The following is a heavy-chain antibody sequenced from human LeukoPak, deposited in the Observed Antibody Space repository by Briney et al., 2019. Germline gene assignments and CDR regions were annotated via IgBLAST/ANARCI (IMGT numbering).Heavy chain of an antibody. Sequence: GGSLRLSCAASGFTFSSHVMHWVRQAPGKGLEWVAFIRYEGSHKYYADSVKGRVTISRDNSKNTLYLQMNSLRAEDTAVYYCAKIPWGIVVVPAGHDAFDIWGQGTMVTVSS. V-gene: IGHV3-30*02. CDR1: GFTFSSHV. D-gene: IGHD2-2*01. CDR2: IRYEGSHK. J-gene: IGHJ3*02. CDR3: AKIPWGIVVVPAGHDAFDI.